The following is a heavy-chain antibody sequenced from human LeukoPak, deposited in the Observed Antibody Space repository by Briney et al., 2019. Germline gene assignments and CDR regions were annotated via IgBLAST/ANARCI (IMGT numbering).Heavy chain of an antibody. Sequence: PGGSLTLSCAAYGFTFSSYGMHWVRQAPGKGLEWVAVISYDGSKKYYADSVKGRFTISRDNSTNTLYLQLNSLRAEDTAVYYCAKGRGYCSGGSCYPDAFDIWGQGTMVTVFS. V-gene: IGHV3-30*18. CDR1: GFTFSSYG. J-gene: IGHJ3*02. D-gene: IGHD2-15*01. CDR2: ISYDGSKK. CDR3: AKGRGYCSGGSCYPDAFDI.